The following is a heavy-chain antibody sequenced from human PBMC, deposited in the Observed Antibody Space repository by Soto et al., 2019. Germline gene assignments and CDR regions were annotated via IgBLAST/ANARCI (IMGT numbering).Heavy chain of an antibody. CDR2: INSDGSTT. CDR1: GFTFSGYW. CDR3: ASAKIGDYFQVY. Sequence: EVQLVESGGGSIQPGGSLRLSCAVSGFTFSGYWMHWVRQAPGKGLVWVSRINSDGSTTSYADSVKGRFTISRDNAKNTLYLQMDSLRAEDTAVYYWASAKIGDYFQVYWGQGTLVTVSS. V-gene: IGHV3-74*01. J-gene: IGHJ4*02. D-gene: IGHD4-17*01.